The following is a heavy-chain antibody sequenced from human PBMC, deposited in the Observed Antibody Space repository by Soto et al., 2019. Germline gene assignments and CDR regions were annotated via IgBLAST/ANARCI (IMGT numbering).Heavy chain of an antibody. Sequence: PSETLSLTCTVSGGSISSYYWSWIRQPAGKGLEWIGRIYTSGSTNYNPSLKSRVTISVDTSKNQFSLKLSSVTAADTAVYYCARASDFWSAGDFDYWGQGTLVTVSS. CDR3: ARASDFWSAGDFDY. CDR1: GGSISSYY. CDR2: IYTSGST. J-gene: IGHJ4*02. D-gene: IGHD3-3*01. V-gene: IGHV4-4*07.